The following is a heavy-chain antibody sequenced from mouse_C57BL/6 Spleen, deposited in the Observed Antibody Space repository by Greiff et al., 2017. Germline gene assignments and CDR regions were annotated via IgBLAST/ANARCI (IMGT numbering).Heavy chain of an antibody. CDR1: GYSITSGYY. Sequence: ESGPGLVKPSQSLSLTCSVTGYSITSGYYWNWIRQFPGNKLEWMGYISYDGSNNYNPSLKNRISITRDTSKNQFVLKLNSVTTEDTATYYCARDDANSLYWYFDVWGTGTTVTVSS. CDR3: ARDDANSLYWYFDV. CDR2: ISYDGSN. D-gene: IGHD2-1*01. V-gene: IGHV3-6*01. J-gene: IGHJ1*03.